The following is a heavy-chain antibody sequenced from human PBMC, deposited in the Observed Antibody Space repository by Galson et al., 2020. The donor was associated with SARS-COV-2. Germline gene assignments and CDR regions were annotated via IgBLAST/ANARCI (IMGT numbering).Heavy chain of an antibody. V-gene: IGHV4-39*01. CDR3: ARLSYYDGLDS. D-gene: IGHD3-3*01. Sequence: ETAETLSLTCNVYRGYVTSRSFDWGWIRQPPGKGLDRIGTIPYGRSTHYNSSLKSRVAISADASKNQFSLTLSSVTAGDTAVYYCARLSYYDGLDSWGQGTLVTVSS. CDR1: RGYVTSRSFD. J-gene: IGHJ4*02. CDR2: IPYGRST.